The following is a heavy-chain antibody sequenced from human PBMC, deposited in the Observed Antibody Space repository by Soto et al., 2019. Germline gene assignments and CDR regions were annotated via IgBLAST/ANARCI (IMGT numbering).Heavy chain of an antibody. CDR3: GRAGIVVHLRPVRSCMDA. Sequence: QVQLVQSGAEVKKVGSSVKVSCKASGGTFSSYAINWVRQAPGQGLEWMGEIIPIFGTTDYAQNFQGRVTITADEATSPAYMELNSLRSEDTAVYYCGRAGIVVHLRPVRSCMDAWGQGPTVTLSS. V-gene: IGHV1-69*12. CDR1: GGTFSSYA. CDR2: IIPIFGTT. J-gene: IGHJ6*02. D-gene: IGHD2-15*01.